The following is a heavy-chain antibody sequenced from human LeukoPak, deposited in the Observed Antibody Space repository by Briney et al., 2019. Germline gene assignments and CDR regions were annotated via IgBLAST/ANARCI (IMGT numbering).Heavy chain of an antibody. Sequence: GGSLRLSCAASGFTVSSKYMSWVRQAPGKGLEWVSLIYSGGSTSYADSVKGRFTISRDNAKNSLYLQMNSLRAEDTAVYYCARDLSLYCSGGSCYSLNYWGQGTLVTVSS. V-gene: IGHV3-53*01. CDR1: GFTVSSKY. CDR2: IYSGGST. J-gene: IGHJ4*02. D-gene: IGHD2-15*01. CDR3: ARDLSLYCSGGSCYSLNY.